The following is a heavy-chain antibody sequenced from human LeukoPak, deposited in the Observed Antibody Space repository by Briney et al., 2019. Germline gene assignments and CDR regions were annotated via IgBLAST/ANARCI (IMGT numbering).Heavy chain of an antibody. J-gene: IGHJ4*02. D-gene: IGHD2-15*01. CDR3: AKRGADPSQRNIVAYYFDY. CDR1: GFTVSSNY. V-gene: IGHV3-53*01. CDR2: IYSGGST. Sequence: GGFLRLSCAASGFTVSSNYMSWVRQAPGKGLEWVSVIYSGGSTYYADSVKGRFTISRDNSKNTLYLQMNSLRAEDTAVYYCAKRGADPSQRNIVAYYFDYWGQGTLVTVSS.